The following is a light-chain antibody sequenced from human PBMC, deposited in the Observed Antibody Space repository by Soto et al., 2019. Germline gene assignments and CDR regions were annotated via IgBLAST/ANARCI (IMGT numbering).Light chain of an antibody. CDR3: QHYDHLPIT. V-gene: IGKV1-33*01. CDR1: QDITNY. Sequence: DIQMTQSPSSLSASLGDIVTITCQASQDITNYLNWYQQKPGKAPRLLLYDASSLETGVPSRFSGSGSGTDFTFTISNLQPEDIATYYCQHYDHLPITFGQGTRLEIK. CDR2: DAS. J-gene: IGKJ5*01.